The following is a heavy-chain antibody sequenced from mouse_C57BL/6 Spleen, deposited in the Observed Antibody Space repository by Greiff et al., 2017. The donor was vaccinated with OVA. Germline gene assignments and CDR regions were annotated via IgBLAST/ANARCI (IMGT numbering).Heavy chain of an antibody. J-gene: IGHJ1*03. CDR1: GYTFTSYW. V-gene: IGHV1-55*01. CDR3: AREGDYYGSSYYFDV. Sequence: VQLQQPGAELVKPGASVKMSCKASGYTFTSYWITWVKQRPGQGLEWIGDIYPGSGSTNYNEKFKSKATLTVDTSSSTAYMQLSSLTSEDSAVYYCAREGDYYGSSYYFDVWGTGTTVTVSS. D-gene: IGHD1-1*01. CDR2: IYPGSGST.